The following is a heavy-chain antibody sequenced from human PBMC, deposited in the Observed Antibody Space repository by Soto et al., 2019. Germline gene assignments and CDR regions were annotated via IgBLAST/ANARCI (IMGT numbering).Heavy chain of an antibody. J-gene: IGHJ4*02. D-gene: IGHD3-9*01. V-gene: IGHV3-33*01. Sequence: PGGSLRLSCAASGFTFSSYGMHWVRQAPGKGLEWVAVIWYDGSNKYYADSVKGRFTISRDNSKNTLYLQMNSLRAEDTAAYYCARGNYDILTGYYIGTNPRFDYWGQGTMVTVYS. CDR2: IWYDGSNK. CDR3: ARGNYDILTGYYIGTNPRFDY. CDR1: GFTFSSYG.